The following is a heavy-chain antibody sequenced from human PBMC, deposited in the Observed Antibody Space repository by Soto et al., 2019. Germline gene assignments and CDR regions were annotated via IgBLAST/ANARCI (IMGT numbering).Heavy chain of an antibody. D-gene: IGHD2-2*01. CDR1: GFTFSSYA. V-gene: IGHV3-23*01. CDR3: AKGGYCSSTSCPYYYYMDV. J-gene: IGHJ6*03. Sequence: EVQLLESGGGLVQPGGSLRLSCAASGFTFSSYAMSWVRQAPGKGLEWVSAISGSGGSTYYADSVKGRFTISRDNSKNTLYLQTNSLRAEDTAVYYCAKGGYCSSTSCPYYYYMDVWGKGTTVTVSS. CDR2: ISGSGGST.